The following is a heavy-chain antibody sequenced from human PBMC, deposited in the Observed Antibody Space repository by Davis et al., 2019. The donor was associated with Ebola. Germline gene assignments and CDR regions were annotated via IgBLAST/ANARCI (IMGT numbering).Heavy chain of an antibody. CDR3: ARGLRYFDWLHAFDI. V-gene: IGHV3-21*01. D-gene: IGHD3-9*01. J-gene: IGHJ3*02. Sequence: GESLKISCAASGFTFSSYSMNWVRQAPGKGLEWVSSISSSSSYIYYADSVKGRITISRDNAKNSLYLQMNSLRAEDTAVYYCARGLRYFDWLHAFDIWGQGTMVTVSS. CDR1: GFTFSSYS. CDR2: ISSSSSYI.